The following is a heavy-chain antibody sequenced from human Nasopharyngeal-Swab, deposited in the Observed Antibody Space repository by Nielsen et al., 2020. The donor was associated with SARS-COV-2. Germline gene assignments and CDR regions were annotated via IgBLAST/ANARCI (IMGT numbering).Heavy chain of an antibody. CDR1: GYTFSSYG. CDR3: SRDQSYGSLDD. J-gene: IGHJ4*02. D-gene: IGHD5-18*01. CDR2: IWYDGSKK. V-gene: IGHV3-33*01. Sequence: GESLKISCVASGYTFSSYGMHWVRQAPGKGLEWVALIWYDGSKKLYADSVKGRFTISRDDSKNTLYLQMNSLSADDTAVYYCSRDQSYGSLDDWGQGTLVTVS.